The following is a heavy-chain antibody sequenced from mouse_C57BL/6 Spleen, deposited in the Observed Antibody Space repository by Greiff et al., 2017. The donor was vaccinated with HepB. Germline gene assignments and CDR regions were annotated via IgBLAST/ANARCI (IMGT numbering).Heavy chain of an antibody. CDR2: FHPYNDDT. CDR1: GYTFTTYP. D-gene: IGHD2-4*01. Sequence: VQLKESGAELVKPGASVKMSCKASGYTFTTYPIEWMKQNHGKSLEWIGNFHPYNDDTKYNEKFKGKATLTVEKSSSTVYLELSRLTSDDSAVYYCARGNYDYDGGFAYWGQGTLVTVSA. V-gene: IGHV1-47*01. CDR3: ARGNYDYDGGFAY. J-gene: IGHJ3*01.